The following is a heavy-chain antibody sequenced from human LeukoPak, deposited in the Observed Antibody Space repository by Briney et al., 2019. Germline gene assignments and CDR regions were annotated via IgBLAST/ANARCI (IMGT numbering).Heavy chain of an antibody. CDR3: ARDLRGYSYGYDY. CDR2: VNPHSGNT. Sequence: ASVKVSCKASAYTFTNYDINWVRQATGQGLEWVGWVNPHSGNTGYAQKFQGRVTMTRNTPISTAYMELSSLRSEDTAVYYCARDLRGYSYGYDYWGQGTLVSVSS. CDR1: AYTFTNYD. D-gene: IGHD5-18*01. V-gene: IGHV1-8*01. J-gene: IGHJ4*02.